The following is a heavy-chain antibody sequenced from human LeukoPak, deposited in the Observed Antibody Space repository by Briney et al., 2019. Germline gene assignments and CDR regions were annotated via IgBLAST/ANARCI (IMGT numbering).Heavy chain of an antibody. Sequence: SETLSLTCAVYGGSFSGYYWSWIRQPPGKGLEWIGEINHSGSTNYNPSLKSRVTISVDTSKNQFSLKLSSVTAADTAVYYCAGGPVMAFGGVQRIWALFDYWGQGTLVTVSS. J-gene: IGHJ4*02. V-gene: IGHV4-34*01. CDR1: GGSFSGYY. CDR3: AGGPVMAFGGVQRIWALFDY. CDR2: INHSGST. D-gene: IGHD3-16*01.